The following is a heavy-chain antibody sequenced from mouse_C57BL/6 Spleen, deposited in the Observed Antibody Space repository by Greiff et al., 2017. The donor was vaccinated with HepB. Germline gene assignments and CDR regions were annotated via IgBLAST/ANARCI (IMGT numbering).Heavy chain of an antibody. CDR2: INPNNGGT. D-gene: IGHD2-5*01. CDR1: GYTFTDYY. CDR3: ASSAYYSNRAWFAY. Sequence: VQLQQSGPELVKPGASVKISCKASGYTFTDYYMNWVKQSHGKSLEWIGDINPNNGGTSYNQKFKGKATLTVDKSSSTAYMELRSLTSEDSAVYYCASSAYYSNRAWFAYWGQGTLVTVSA. V-gene: IGHV1-26*01. J-gene: IGHJ3*01.